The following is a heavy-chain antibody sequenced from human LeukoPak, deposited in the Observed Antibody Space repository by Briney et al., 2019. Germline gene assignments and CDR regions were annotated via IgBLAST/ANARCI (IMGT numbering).Heavy chain of an antibody. J-gene: IGHJ4*02. CDR2: IYYSGST. Sequence: PSQTLSLTCTVSGGSVSSGGYYWSWIRQHPGKGLEWIGYIYYSGSTYYNPSLKSRVTISVDTSKNQFSLKLSSVTAADTAVYCGARSRLLGRYFDYWGQGTLVTVSS. CDR1: GGSVSSGGYY. V-gene: IGHV4-31*03. D-gene: IGHD3-22*01. CDR3: ARSRLLGRYFDY.